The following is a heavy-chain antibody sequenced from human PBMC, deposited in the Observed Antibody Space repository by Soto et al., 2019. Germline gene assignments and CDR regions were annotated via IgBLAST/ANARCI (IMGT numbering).Heavy chain of an antibody. CDR1: GGSISSGGYY. D-gene: IGHD1-20*01. CDR3: ARVDNWNYADY. J-gene: IGHJ4*02. CDR2: IYYSGST. V-gene: IGHV4-31*03. Sequence: PSETLSLTCTVSGGSISSGGYYWSWIRQHPGKGLEWVGYIYYSGSTYYNPSLKSRVTISVDTSKNQFSLKLSSVTAADTAVYYCARVDNWNYADYWGQGTLVTVSS.